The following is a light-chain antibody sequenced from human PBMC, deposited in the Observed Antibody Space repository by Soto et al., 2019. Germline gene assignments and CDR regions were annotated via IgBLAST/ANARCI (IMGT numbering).Light chain of an antibody. CDR1: SSDVGSYNL. Sequence: QSVLTQPASVSGSPGQSITISCTGTSSDVGSYNLVSWYQQHPGKAPKLMIYDGSKRPSGVSYRFSGSKSGNTASLTISGLLPEDEADYYCCSSATTSSPQVFGAGTKLTVL. J-gene: IGLJ3*02. V-gene: IGLV2-14*02. CDR2: DGS. CDR3: CSSATTSSPQV.